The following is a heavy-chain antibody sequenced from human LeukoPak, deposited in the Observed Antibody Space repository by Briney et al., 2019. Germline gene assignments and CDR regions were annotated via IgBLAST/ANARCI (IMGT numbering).Heavy chain of an antibody. CDR3: ARDHGLVAEPAFDV. V-gene: IGHV3-48*03. D-gene: IGHD2-15*01. CDR2: ISSDGYSI. J-gene: IGHJ3*01. CDR1: GLTFSTYE. Sequence: PGGSLRLSCAASGLTFSTYEMNCVRQAPGKGLEWVSFISSDGYSIYYADSVKGRFTISRDNAKNSLYLQMNSLRAEDTAVYYCARDHGLVAEPAFDVWGQGTMVTVSS.